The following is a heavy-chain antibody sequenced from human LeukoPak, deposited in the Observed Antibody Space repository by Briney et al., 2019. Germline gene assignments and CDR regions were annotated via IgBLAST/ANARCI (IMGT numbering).Heavy chain of an antibody. CDR1: GFTFSSYA. D-gene: IGHD6-13*01. Sequence: GGSLRLSCAASGFTFSSYAMSWVRQAPGKGLEWASGISSNGASTYYVDSVKGRFTISRDNSKNTLFLQMNSLRAEDTAVYYCAKRGSVGTLGHFDYWGQGTLVTVSS. CDR2: ISSNGAST. V-gene: IGHV3-23*01. CDR3: AKRGSVGTLGHFDY. J-gene: IGHJ4*02.